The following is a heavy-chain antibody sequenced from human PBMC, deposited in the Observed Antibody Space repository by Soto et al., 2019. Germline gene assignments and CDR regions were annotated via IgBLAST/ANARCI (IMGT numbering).Heavy chain of an antibody. CDR3: ARGQYYYGSGTSNWFDP. J-gene: IGHJ5*02. Sequence: SQTLSLTCAISGDSVSSNSAAWNWIRQSPSRGLEWLGRTYYRSKWYNDYAVSVKSRITINPDTSKNQFSLQLNSVTPEDTAVYYCARGQYYYGSGTSNWFDPWGQGTLVTVSS. D-gene: IGHD3-10*01. V-gene: IGHV6-1*01. CDR2: TYYRSKWYN. CDR1: GDSVSSNSAA.